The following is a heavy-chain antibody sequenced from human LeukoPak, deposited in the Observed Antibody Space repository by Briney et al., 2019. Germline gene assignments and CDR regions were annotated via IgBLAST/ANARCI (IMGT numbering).Heavy chain of an antibody. D-gene: IGHD5-18*01. Sequence: ASVKASCKASGYTFTGYYMHWVRQAPGQGLEWMGWINPNSGGTNYAQKFQGRVTMTRDTSISTAYMELSRLRSDDTAVYYCAKLDVDTAMVIAETWGQGTLVTVSS. CDR1: GYTFTGYY. V-gene: IGHV1-2*02. J-gene: IGHJ4*02. CDR3: AKLDVDTAMVIAET. CDR2: INPNSGGT.